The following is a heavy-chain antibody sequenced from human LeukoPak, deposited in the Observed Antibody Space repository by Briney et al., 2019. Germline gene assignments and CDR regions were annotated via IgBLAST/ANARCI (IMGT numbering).Heavy chain of an antibody. D-gene: IGHD3-10*01. CDR2: IYHSGST. V-gene: IGHV4-38-2*02. CDR3: AREGSTSGTNWFDP. Sequence: SETLSLTCAVSDYSITSDYYWGWIRQPPGKGLEWIGSIYHSGSTYCNPSLKSRVTISVGTSKNQFSLKLTSVTAADTAVYYCAREGSTSGTNWFDPWGQGTLVTVSS. CDR1: DYSITSDYY. J-gene: IGHJ5*02.